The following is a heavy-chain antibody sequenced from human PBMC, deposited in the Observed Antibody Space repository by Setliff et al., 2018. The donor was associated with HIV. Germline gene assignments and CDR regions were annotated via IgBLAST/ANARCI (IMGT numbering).Heavy chain of an antibody. CDR2: IAPILGIP. Sequence: GASVKVSCKASGGTFSSSAFSWVRQAPGQGLEWMGGIAPILGIPAYAQKFQGRVTITADKSTSTAYMELSSLRSEDTALYYCARANRVQLWLIDYWGQGTLVTVSS. V-gene: IGHV1-69*10. J-gene: IGHJ4*02. D-gene: IGHD5-18*01. CDR1: GGTFSSSA. CDR3: ARANRVQLWLIDY.